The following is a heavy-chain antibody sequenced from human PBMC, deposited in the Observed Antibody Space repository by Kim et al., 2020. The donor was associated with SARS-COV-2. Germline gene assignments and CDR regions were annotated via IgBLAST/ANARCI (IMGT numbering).Heavy chain of an antibody. Sequence: SETLSLTCTVSGDSISSSDYYWGWIRQPPGKGLEWIGTIYYSGSTYYNPSVRSRVTISVDTSKSQFSLRLSSVTAADTAVYYCARGWRGYCSSTNCYGGFDPWGQGTLVTVSS. CDR2: IYYSGST. D-gene: IGHD2-2*01. CDR3: ARGWRGYCSSTNCYGGFDP. J-gene: IGHJ5*02. V-gene: IGHV4-39*07. CDR1: GDSISSSDYY.